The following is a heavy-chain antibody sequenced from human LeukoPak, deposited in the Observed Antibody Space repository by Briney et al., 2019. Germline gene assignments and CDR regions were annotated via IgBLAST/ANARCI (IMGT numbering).Heavy chain of an antibody. J-gene: IGHJ4*02. Sequence: GGSLRLSCEGSGFPFGSYVMSWVRQAPGKGLEWVGRIKSKTDGGTTDYAAPVKGRFTISRDDSKNTLYLQMNSLKTEDTAVYYCTTDSSGYSNFDYWGQGTLVTVSS. D-gene: IGHD3-22*01. CDR3: TTDSSGYSNFDY. CDR2: IKSKTDGGTT. CDR1: GFPFGSYV. V-gene: IGHV3-15*01.